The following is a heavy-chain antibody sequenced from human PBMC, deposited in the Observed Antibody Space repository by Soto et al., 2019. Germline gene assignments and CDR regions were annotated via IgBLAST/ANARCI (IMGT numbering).Heavy chain of an antibody. J-gene: IGHJ4*02. CDR2: TYYRSKWYN. Sequence: SQTLSLTCGISGDSVSSNSAAWNWLRQSPSRGLEWLGRTYYRSKWYNDYAVSVESRITINPDTSKNHFSLQLNFVTPADTAVYFCARGEQYSGRIFDYWGQGTLVTVSS. CDR3: ARGEQYSGRIFDY. D-gene: IGHD1-26*01. V-gene: IGHV6-1*01. CDR1: GDSVSSNSAA.